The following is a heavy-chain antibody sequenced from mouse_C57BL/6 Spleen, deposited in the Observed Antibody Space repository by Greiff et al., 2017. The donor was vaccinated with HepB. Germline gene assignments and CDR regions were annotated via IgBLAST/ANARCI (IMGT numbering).Heavy chain of an antibody. CDR1: GYTFTSYW. Sequence: VQLQQSGAELVKPGASVKMSCKASGYTFTSYWITWVKQRPGQGLEWIGDIYPGSGSTTYNEKFKSKATLTVDTSSSTAYMQLSSLTSEDSAVYYCARRRITTMVNYAMDYWGQGTSVTVSS. D-gene: IGHD2-4*01. V-gene: IGHV1-55*01. CDR2: IYPGSGST. J-gene: IGHJ4*01. CDR3: ARRRITTMVNYAMDY.